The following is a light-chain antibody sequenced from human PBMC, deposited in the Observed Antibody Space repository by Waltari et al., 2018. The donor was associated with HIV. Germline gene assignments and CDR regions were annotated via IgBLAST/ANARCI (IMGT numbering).Light chain of an antibody. Sequence: QSVLTQPPSASGTPGQRVTISCSGSSSNIGSNSGYWYQQLPGTAPKLIIYRSNQRPSGVPGRFSGSKSGTSASLAISGLRSEDEADYYCAAWDDSLSGHVVFGGGTKLTVL. CDR1: SSNIGSNS. J-gene: IGLJ2*01. V-gene: IGLV1-47*01. CDR3: AAWDDSLSGHVV. CDR2: RSN.